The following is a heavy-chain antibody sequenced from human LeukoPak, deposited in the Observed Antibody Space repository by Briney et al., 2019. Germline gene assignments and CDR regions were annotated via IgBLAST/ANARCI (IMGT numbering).Heavy chain of an antibody. J-gene: IGHJ4*02. V-gene: IGHV3-23*01. Sequence: PGGSLRLSCAASGFTFRSYAMSWVRQAPGKGLEWVSAISGSGGSTYYAESVKGRFTISRDNSKNTLYLQMNSLRAEDTAVYYCAKRRPKVLGYCSGGSCYLYFDYWGQGTLVTVSS. D-gene: IGHD2-15*01. CDR1: GFTFRSYA. CDR3: AKRRPKVLGYCSGGSCYLYFDY. CDR2: ISGSGGST.